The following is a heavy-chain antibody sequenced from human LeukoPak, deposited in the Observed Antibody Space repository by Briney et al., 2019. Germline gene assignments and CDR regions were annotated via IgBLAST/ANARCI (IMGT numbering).Heavy chain of an antibody. V-gene: IGHV3-30*04. D-gene: IGHD5-12*01. CDR2: ISYDGSNK. J-gene: IGHJ4*02. Sequence: TGGSLRLSCAASGFTFSSYAMHWVRQAPGKGLEWVAVISYDGSNKYYADSVKGRFTISRDNSKNTLYLQMNSLRPEDTAIYYCAKDRRLPWDYFDSWGQGTLVTVSS. CDR3: AKDRRLPWDYFDS. CDR1: GFTFSSYA.